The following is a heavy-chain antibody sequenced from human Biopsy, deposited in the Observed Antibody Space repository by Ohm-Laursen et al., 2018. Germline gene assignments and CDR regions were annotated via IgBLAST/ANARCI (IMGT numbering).Heavy chain of an antibody. D-gene: IGHD2-15*01. Sequence: ASVKVSCKASGYTFTGQYLHWVRQVPGQGLEWMGWINPHSGTTKFAQDFQGRVTMTRDTSLATAYMELRRLRSDDTAVYYCAKGQDLRGGAEYFQHWGQGALVTVSS. J-gene: IGHJ1*01. CDR1: GYTFTGQY. CDR3: AKGQDLRGGAEYFQH. CDR2: INPHSGTT. V-gene: IGHV1-2*02.